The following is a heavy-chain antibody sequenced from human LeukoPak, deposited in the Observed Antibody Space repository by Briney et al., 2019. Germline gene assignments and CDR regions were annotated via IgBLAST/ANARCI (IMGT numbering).Heavy chain of an antibody. V-gene: IGHV3-30*18. D-gene: IGHD6-13*01. CDR2: ISYDGSNK. CDR1: GFTFSSYG. Sequence: GGSLRLSCAASGFTFSSYGMHWVRQAPGKGLEWVAVISYDGSNKYCADSVKGRFTISRDNSKNTLYLQMNSLRAEDTAVYYCAKEGVIAAAGTYYFDYWGQGTLVTVSS. CDR3: AKEGVIAAAGTYYFDY. J-gene: IGHJ4*02.